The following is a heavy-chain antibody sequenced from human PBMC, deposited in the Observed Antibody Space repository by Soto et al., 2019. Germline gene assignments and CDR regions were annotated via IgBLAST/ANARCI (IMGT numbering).Heavy chain of an antibody. J-gene: IGHJ4*02. CDR1: GGSISSRSYY. V-gene: IGHV4-39*01. Sequence: SETLSLTCTVSGGSISSRSYYWGWIRQPPEKGLEWIGNIYYNGDTNYNPSLKSRVTISVDTSKNQFSLKLSSVTAADTAVYYCARVYSSKGCFDYWGQGTLVIVSS. CDR2: IYYNGDT. CDR3: ARVYSSKGCFDY. D-gene: IGHD2-2*01.